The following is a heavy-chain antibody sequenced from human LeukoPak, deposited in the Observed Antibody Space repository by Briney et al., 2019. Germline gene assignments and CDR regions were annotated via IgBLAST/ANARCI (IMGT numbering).Heavy chain of an antibody. CDR1: GFTFDDYA. CDR3: AKDIAAAGTGDFDY. CDR2: ISWNSGSI. V-gene: IGHV3-9*01. Sequence: GRSLRLSCAASGFTFDDYAMHWVRQAPGKGLEWVSGISWNSGSIGYADSVKGRFTISRDNAKNSLYLQMNSLRAEDTALYYCAKDIAAAGTGDFDYSGQGTLVTVSS. J-gene: IGHJ4*02. D-gene: IGHD6-13*01.